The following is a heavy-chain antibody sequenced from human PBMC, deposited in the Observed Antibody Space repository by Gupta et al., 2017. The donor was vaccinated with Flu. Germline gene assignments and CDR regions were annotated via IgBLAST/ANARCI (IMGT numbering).Heavy chain of an antibody. Sequence: QVQLVQSGAQVKKPGASVKVSCQPSGYIFDSFALHWVRQAPAQHLEWMGWVNTVNGATRYSQKFQDRVTFIIDKSADTAYMELSGLRFEDTAVYYCARIQVRPYFDYWGQGTLVTVSS. CDR1: GYIFDSFA. CDR2: VNTVNGAT. V-gene: IGHV1-3*04. D-gene: IGHD3-10*01. CDR3: ARIQVRPYFDY. J-gene: IGHJ4*02.